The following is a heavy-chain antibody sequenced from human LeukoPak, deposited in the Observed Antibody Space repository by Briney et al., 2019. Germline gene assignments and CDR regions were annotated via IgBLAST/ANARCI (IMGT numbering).Heavy chain of an antibody. V-gene: IGHV5-51*01. CDR1: GYSFTSYW. J-gene: IGHJ4*02. Sequence: GESLKISCKGSGYSFTSYWIGWVRQMPGKGLEWMGIIYPGDSDTRYSPSFQGQVTISADKSISTAYLQWSSLKASDTAMYYCARRTDHDFWSGYYPYYFDYWGQGTLVTVSS. CDR3: ARRTDHDFWSGYYPYYFDY. D-gene: IGHD3-3*01. CDR2: IYPGDSDT.